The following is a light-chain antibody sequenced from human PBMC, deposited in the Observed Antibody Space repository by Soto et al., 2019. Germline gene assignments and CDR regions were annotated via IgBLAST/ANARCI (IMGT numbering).Light chain of an antibody. Sequence: EIVMTQSPATLSVSPGERATLSCRASQSVSSNLAWYQQKPGQAPRLLIYGASTRATGIPARFSGSGSGTEFTLTISSLQSEDFAVYYWQQYNNWPPWTVGQGTKVDIK. CDR1: QSVSSN. CDR2: GAS. V-gene: IGKV3-15*01. CDR3: QQYNNWPPWT. J-gene: IGKJ1*01.